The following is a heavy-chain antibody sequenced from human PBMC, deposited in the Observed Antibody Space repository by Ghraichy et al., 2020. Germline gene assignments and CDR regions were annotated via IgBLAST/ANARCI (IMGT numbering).Heavy chain of an antibody. D-gene: IGHD3-10*01. J-gene: IGHJ4*02. CDR3: ARGGVYGSGSYDY. Sequence: SVKVSCKTSGGTFSSYAISWVRQAPGQGLEWMGGIIPIFGTSNYAQNFQGRVTMTADESTSTAYMELSSLRSEDTAVYYCARGGVYGSGSYDYWGQGTLVTVAS. V-gene: IGHV1-69*13. CDR1: GGTFSSYA. CDR2: IIPIFGTS.